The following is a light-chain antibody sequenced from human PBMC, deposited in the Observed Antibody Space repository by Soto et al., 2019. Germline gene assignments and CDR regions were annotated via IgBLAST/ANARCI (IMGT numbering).Light chain of an antibody. CDR2: AAS. V-gene: IGKV3-20*01. CDR1: QTVPNTS. J-gene: IGKJ2*01. CDR3: QQFGSPPYT. Sequence: ETVLTQSPGTLSLSPGERATLSCRASQTVPNTSLAWYQQKPGQTPRILMYAASIRATGVPDRFSGSGSGTDFTLTISRLELGDFAVYYCQQFGSPPYTFGQGTKLEIK.